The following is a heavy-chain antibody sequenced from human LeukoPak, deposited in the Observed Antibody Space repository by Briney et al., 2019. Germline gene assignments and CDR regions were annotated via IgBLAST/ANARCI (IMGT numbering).Heavy chain of an antibody. D-gene: IGHD4-17*01. V-gene: IGHV1-2*06. CDR2: INPNSGGT. CDR1: GYTFTGYY. J-gene: IGHJ4*02. CDR3: ARSHTVTTPIFDY. Sequence: GASVKVSCKASGYTFTGYYMHWVRQAPGQGLEWMGRINPNSGGTNYAQKFQGRVTMTRDTSISTAYMELSRLRSDDTAVYYCARSHTVTTPIFDYWGQGTLVTVSS.